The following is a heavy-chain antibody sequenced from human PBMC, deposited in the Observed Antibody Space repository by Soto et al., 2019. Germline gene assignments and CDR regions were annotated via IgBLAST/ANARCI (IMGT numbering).Heavy chain of an antibody. J-gene: IGHJ5*02. CDR3: ARWGGVVATWSWFDP. D-gene: IGHD1-26*01. CDR1: GYSFTCYW. Sequence: GESLKISCKGSGYSFTCYWIGWVRPVPGKGLEWMGIIYPGDSDTRYSPSFQGQVTISADKSISTAYLQWSSVKASDIYLYYCARWGGVVATWSWFDPWGQGTLVTVSS. CDR2: IYPGDSDT. V-gene: IGHV5-51*01.